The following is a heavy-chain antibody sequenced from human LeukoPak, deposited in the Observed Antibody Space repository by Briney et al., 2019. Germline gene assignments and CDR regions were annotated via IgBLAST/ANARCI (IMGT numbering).Heavy chain of an antibody. J-gene: IGHJ4*02. D-gene: IGHD2-21*01. CDR2: IYHSGST. CDR1: GGSISSSNW. CDR3: ARELRSFYSGGSM. V-gene: IGHV4-4*02. Sequence: SETLSLTCAVSGGSISSSNWWSWVRQPPGKGLEWIGEIYHSGSTNYNPSLKSRVTMSVDTSKNQFSLKLSSVTAADTAVYYCARELRSFYSGGSMWGQGTLVTVSS.